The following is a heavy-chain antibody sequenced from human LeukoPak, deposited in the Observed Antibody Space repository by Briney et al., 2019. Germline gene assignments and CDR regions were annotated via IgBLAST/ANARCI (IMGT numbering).Heavy chain of an antibody. CDR1: GFSFSSHG. CDR3: ARGGGDYGDQKPDY. D-gene: IGHD4-17*01. J-gene: IGHJ4*02. V-gene: IGHV3-48*01. CDR2: ISSSSSTI. Sequence: LPGGSLRLSCAGSGFSFSSHGMNWVRQAPGKGLEWVSYISSSSSTIYYADSVKGRFTISRDNAKNSLYLQMNSLRAEDTAVYYCARGGGDYGDQKPDYWGQGTLVTVSS.